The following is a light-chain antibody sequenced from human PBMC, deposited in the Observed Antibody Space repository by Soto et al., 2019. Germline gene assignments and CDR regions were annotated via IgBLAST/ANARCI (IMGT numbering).Light chain of an antibody. V-gene: IGKV1-39*01. Sequence: DIQMTQSPSSLSAAVGDRVTITCRASKTISTYLNWYQQKPGKAPKLLIYAASSLQSGVPSRFTGSGSGTDFTLTISSLQPEDFATYYCQQSHGIPYTFGQGTKLEIK. J-gene: IGKJ2*01. CDR1: KTISTY. CDR2: AAS. CDR3: QQSHGIPYT.